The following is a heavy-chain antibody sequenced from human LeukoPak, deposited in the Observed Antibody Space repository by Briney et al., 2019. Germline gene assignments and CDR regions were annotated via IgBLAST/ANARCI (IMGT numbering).Heavy chain of an antibody. J-gene: IGHJ4*02. Sequence: SVTVSCKASGYTVTDYYIHWVRQAPGQGHEWMGWINANNGGTNYAQKFRGWVTVNRDTSINTAYMELSRLGADDTAVYYCARDEGSELLLNWGQGALVTVSS. CDR1: GYTVTDYY. CDR2: INANNGGT. V-gene: IGHV1-2*04. D-gene: IGHD2-15*01. CDR3: ARDEGSELLLN.